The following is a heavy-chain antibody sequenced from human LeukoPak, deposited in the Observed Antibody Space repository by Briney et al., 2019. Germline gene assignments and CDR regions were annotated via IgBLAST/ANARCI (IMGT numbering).Heavy chain of an antibody. Sequence: SETLSLTCTATGGSISSYYWSWIRQPPGKGLEWIGYIYYSGSTNYNPSLKSRVTISVDTSKNQFSLKLSSVTAADTAVYYCARLPTRDSSGWYYFDYWGQGTLVTVSS. CDR3: ARLPTRDSSGWYYFDY. V-gene: IGHV4-59*08. D-gene: IGHD6-19*01. CDR2: IYYSGST. CDR1: GGSISSYY. J-gene: IGHJ4*02.